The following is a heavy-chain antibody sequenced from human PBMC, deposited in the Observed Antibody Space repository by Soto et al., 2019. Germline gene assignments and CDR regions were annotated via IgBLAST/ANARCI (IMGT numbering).Heavy chain of an antibody. Sequence: SVKVSCKASGGTFSSYTISWLRHAPGQGLEWMARVIPILGIANYAQKFQCRVTITADKSTSTAYMELSSMRSEDTAVYYCASPEPHGDYSSRAFYYYFDNEDVCRNGTGVTDSS. D-gene: IGHD4-4*01. V-gene: IGHV1-69*02. CDR1: GGTFSSYT. J-gene: IGHJ6*03. CDR3: ASPEPHGDYSSRAFYYYFDNEDV. CDR2: VIPILGIA.